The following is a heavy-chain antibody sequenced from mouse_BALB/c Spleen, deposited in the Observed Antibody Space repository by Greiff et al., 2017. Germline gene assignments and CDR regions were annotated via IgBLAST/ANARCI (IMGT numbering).Heavy chain of an antibody. J-gene: IGHJ4*01. CDR3: ARNYPIYYGNYRDAMDY. CDR2: IWSGGST. D-gene: IGHD2-1*01. Sequence: QVQLKESGPGLVQPSQSLSITCTVSGFSLTSYGVHWVRQSPGKGLEWLGVIWSGGSTDYNAAFISRLSISKDNSKSQVFFKMNSLQANDTAIYYCARNYPIYYGNYRDAMDYWGQGTSVTVSS. CDR1: GFSLTSYG. V-gene: IGHV2-2*02.